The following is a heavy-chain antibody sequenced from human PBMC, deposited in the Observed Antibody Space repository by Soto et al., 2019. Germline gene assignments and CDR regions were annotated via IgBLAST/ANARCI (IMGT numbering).Heavy chain of an antibody. J-gene: IGHJ4*02. CDR2: INAGNGNT. CDR1: GYTFTSYA. CDR3: ARVTLGGGPPTYYFDY. Sequence: ASVKVSCKASGYTFTSYAMHWVRQAPGQRLEWMGWINAGNGNTKYSQKFQGRVTITRDTSASTAYMELSSLRSEDTAVYYCARVTLGGGPPTYYFDYWGQGTLVTVSS. D-gene: IGHD3-16*01. V-gene: IGHV1-3*01.